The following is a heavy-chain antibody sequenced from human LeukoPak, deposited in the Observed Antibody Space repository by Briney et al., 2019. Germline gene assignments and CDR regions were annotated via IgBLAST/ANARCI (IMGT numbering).Heavy chain of an antibody. V-gene: IGHV1-46*01. D-gene: IGHD3-16*01. CDR1: GYTFTSFY. CDR3: ARLGGIRVGEDY. Sequence: ASVKVSCKASGYTFTSFYMHWVRQAPGQGLEWMGIINPRGGSATSAQKLQGRVTMTTDTSTSTAYMELRSLRSDDTAVYYCARLGGIRVGEDYWGQGTLVTVSS. J-gene: IGHJ4*02. CDR2: INPRGGSA.